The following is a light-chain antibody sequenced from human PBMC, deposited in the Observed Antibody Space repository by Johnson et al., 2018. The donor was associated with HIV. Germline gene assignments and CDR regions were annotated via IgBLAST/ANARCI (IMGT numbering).Light chain of an antibody. Sequence: QSVLTQPPSASGTPGQRVTISCSGSTSNIANNTVNWYQHLPGTAPKLLMYRNVKRPSGIPDRFTGSKSGTSASLAISGLQGEDEAEYYCAAWDDSLNEYVFGTGTKVTVL. CDR1: TSNIANNT. V-gene: IGLV1-44*01. CDR3: AAWDDSLNEYV. CDR2: RNV. J-gene: IGLJ1*01.